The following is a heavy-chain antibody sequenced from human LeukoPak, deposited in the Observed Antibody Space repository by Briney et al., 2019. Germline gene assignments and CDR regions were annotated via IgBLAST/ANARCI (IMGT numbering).Heavy chain of an antibody. CDR3: ARDRGYSFGYFDY. V-gene: IGHV4-61*09. J-gene: IGHJ4*02. Sequence: PSETLSLTCTVSGEFIINRSYYWNWIRQPAGKQLEWIGHIYTSGATKYNPSLKSRVTISLDTSKNQFSLNVTSVTAADTAVYYCARDRGYSFGYFDYWGQGALVTVSS. CDR1: GEFIINRSYY. CDR2: IYTSGAT. D-gene: IGHD5-12*01.